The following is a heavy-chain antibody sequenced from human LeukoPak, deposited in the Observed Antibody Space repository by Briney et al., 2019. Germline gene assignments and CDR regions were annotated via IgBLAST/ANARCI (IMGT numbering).Heavy chain of an antibody. Sequence: PGGSLRLSCAASGFTFSDYYMSWIRQAPGKGLEWVSYISSSGSTIYYADSVKGRFTISRDNAKNSLYLQMNSLRAEDTAVYYCARRSQQQLVRAYYYYYYYMDVWGKGTTVTISS. CDR2: ISSSGSTI. D-gene: IGHD6-13*01. CDR1: GFTFSDYY. CDR3: ARRSQQQLVRAYYYYYYYMDV. J-gene: IGHJ6*03. V-gene: IGHV3-11*01.